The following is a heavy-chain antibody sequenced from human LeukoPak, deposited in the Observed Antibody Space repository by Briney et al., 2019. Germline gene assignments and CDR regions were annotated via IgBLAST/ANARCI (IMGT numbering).Heavy chain of an antibody. CDR3: ARAPRGYSYGSGYFDY. J-gene: IGHJ4*02. Sequence: SETLSLTCTVSGGSISSYYWSWIRQPPGKGLEWIGYIYYSGSTYYNPSLKSRVTISVDTSKNQFSLKLSSVTAADTAVYYCARAPRGYSYGSGYFDYWGQGTLVTVSS. CDR2: IYYSGST. V-gene: IGHV4-59*12. CDR1: GGSISSYY. D-gene: IGHD5-18*01.